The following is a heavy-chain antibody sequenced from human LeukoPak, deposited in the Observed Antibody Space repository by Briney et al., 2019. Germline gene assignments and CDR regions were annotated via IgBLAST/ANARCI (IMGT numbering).Heavy chain of an antibody. D-gene: IGHD3-16*02. J-gene: IGHJ4*02. V-gene: IGHV3-21*01. CDR2: ISSSSSYI. CDR1: GFTFDDYA. Sequence: GGSLRLSCAASGFTFDDYAMHWVRQAPGKGLEWVSSISSSSSYIYYADSVKGRFTISRDNAKNSLYLQMNSLRAEDTAVYYCARDFNSRYYDYVWGSYRFSFWGQGTLVTVSS. CDR3: ARDFNSRYYDYVWGSYRFSF.